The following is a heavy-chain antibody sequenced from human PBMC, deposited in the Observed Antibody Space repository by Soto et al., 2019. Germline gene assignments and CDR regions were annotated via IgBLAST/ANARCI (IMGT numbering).Heavy chain of an antibody. CDR1: GGSISSGGYY. V-gene: IGHV4-31*03. J-gene: IGHJ6*03. Sequence: PSETLSLTCTVSGGSISSGGYYWSWIRQHPGKGLEWIGYIYYSGSTYYNPSLKSRVIISVDTSKNQFSLKLSSVTAADTAVYYCARRIAARPGGYYYYYYMDVWGKGTTVTVSS. CDR2: IYYSGST. CDR3: ARRIAARPGGYYYYYYMDV. D-gene: IGHD6-6*01.